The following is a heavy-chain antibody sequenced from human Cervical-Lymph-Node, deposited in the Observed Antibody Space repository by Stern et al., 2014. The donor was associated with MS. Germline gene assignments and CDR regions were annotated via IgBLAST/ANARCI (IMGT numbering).Heavy chain of an antibody. CDR2: IYQDGST. D-gene: IGHD2-15*01. CDR1: GGSINNYY. J-gene: IGHJ5*02. V-gene: IGHV4-59*01. CDR3: ARVDDCSGGTCFSTSWFDP. Sequence: VQLVESGPGLVKPSETLSLTCTVSGGSINNYYWSWIRQPPGKGLEWIGYIYQDGSTKYNPSLNSRVTISLHTSKKQFALRLTSVTAADTAVYYCARVDDCSGGTCFSTSWFDPWGQGTLVTVSS.